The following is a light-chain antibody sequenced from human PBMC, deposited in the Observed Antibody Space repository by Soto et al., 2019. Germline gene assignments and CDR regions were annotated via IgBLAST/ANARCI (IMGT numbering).Light chain of an antibody. V-gene: IGLV2-14*01. Sequence: QSALTQPASVSGSPGQSITISCTGTSSDVGGYNYVSWYQQHPGKAPKLMIYDVSKRPSGVSNPFSGSKSGNTASLTISGLQAEDEADYYCSSYTSSSTLYVFGTGTKLTVL. CDR3: SSYTSSSTLYV. J-gene: IGLJ1*01. CDR1: SSDVGGYNY. CDR2: DVS.